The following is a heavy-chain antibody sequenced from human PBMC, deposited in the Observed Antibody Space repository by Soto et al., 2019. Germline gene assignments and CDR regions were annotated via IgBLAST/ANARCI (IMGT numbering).Heavy chain of an antibody. J-gene: IGHJ4*02. CDR3: ARDEGFSSGWYRIFDY. Sequence: GESLKISCAASGFTFSSYAMHWVRQAPGKGLEWVAVISYDGSNKYYADSVKGRFTISRDNSKNTLYLQMNSLRAEDTAVYYCARDEGFSSGWYRIFDYWGQGTLVTVSS. D-gene: IGHD6-19*01. CDR1: GFTFSSYA. CDR2: ISYDGSNK. V-gene: IGHV3-30-3*01.